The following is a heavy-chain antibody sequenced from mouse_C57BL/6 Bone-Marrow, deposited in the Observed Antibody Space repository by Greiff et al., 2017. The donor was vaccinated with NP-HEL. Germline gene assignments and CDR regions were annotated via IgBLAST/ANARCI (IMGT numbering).Heavy chain of an antibody. CDR3: TAFPALFAY. CDR1: GFNITDDY. Sequence: VQLQQSGAELVRPGASVKLSCTASGFNITDDYMHWVKQRPEQGLEWIGWIDPENGDTEYASKFQGKATITADTSSNTAYLQLSSLTSEDTAVYYCTAFPALFAYWGQGTLVTVTA. CDR2: IDPENGDT. J-gene: IGHJ3*01. V-gene: IGHV14-4*01.